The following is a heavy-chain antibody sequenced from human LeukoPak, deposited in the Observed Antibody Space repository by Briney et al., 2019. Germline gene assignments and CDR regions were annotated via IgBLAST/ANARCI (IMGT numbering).Heavy chain of an antibody. J-gene: IGHJ4*02. V-gene: IGHV5-51*01. CDR2: IYPGGSDT. CDR1: GYSFTSYW. CDR3: ARHSHYCSSTSCYEPFDY. Sequence: PGESLKISCKGSGYSFTSYWIGWVRQMPGKGLEWMGIIYPGGSDTRYSPSFQGQVTISADKSISTAYLQWSSLKASDTAMYYCARHSHYCSSTSCYEPFDYWGQGTLVTVSS. D-gene: IGHD2-2*01.